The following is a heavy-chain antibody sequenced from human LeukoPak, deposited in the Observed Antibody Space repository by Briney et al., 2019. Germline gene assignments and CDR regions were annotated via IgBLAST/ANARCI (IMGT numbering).Heavy chain of an antibody. Sequence: SETLSLTCTGSGDSISGNRYYWGWIRQPPGKGLEWLGSIYYSGSTQYNPSLKSRVTISIDTSKNQFSLKVSSVTAADTAVYYCARYESGSMYDYWGQGTLVTVSS. V-gene: IGHV4-39*07. CDR2: IYYSGST. CDR1: GDSISGNRYY. CDR3: ARYESGSMYDY. D-gene: IGHD3-10*01. J-gene: IGHJ4*02.